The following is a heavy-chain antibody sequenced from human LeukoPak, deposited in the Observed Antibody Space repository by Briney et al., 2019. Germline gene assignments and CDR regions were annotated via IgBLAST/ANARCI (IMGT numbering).Heavy chain of an antibody. D-gene: IGHD3-10*01. CDR3: ARDLHRVVVRGVPHYYYYMDV. CDR2: ISPSGGST. V-gene: IGHV1-46*01. J-gene: IGHJ6*03. CDR1: GYTFTSNY. Sequence: ASVKVSCKAFGYTFTSNYMHWVRQAPGQGPEWMGVISPSGGSTTYAQKFQGRVTLTRDMSTSTDYLELSSLRSEDTAVYYCARDLHRVVVRGVPHYYYYMDVWGKGTTVTIFS.